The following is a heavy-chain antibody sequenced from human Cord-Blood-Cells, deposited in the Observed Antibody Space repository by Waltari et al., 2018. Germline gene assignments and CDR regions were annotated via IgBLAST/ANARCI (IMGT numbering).Heavy chain of an antibody. D-gene: IGHD6-6*01. V-gene: IGHV3-30*04. CDR1: GFTFSSYA. CDR2: ISYDGSNK. CDR3: ARGGYIAASPDY. J-gene: IGHJ4*02. Sequence: QVQLVESGGGVVQPGRSLRLSCAASGFTFSSYAMHWVRQAPGKGLEWGAVISYDGSNKYYADSGKGRFTISRDNSKNTLYLQMNSLRAEDTAVYYCARGGYIAASPDYWGQGTLVTVSS.